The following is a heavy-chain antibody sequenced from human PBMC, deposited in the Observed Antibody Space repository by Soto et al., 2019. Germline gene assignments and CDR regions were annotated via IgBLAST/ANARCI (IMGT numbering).Heavy chain of an antibody. CDR1: GGSISSSSYY. D-gene: IGHD5-12*01. CDR3: ARHYPQAGGYRRDGYNGGDFDY. V-gene: IGHV4-39*01. J-gene: IGHJ4*02. CDR2: IYYSGST. Sequence: SETLSLTCTVSGGSISSSSYYWGWIRQPPGKGLEWIGSIYYSGSTYYNPSLKSRVTISVDTSKNQFSLKLSSVTAADTAVYYCARHYPQAGGYRRDGYNGGDFDYWGQGTLVTVSS.